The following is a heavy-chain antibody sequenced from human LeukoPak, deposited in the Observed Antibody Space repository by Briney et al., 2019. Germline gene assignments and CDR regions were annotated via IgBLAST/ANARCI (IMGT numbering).Heavy chain of an antibody. Sequence: PGGSLRLSCAASGFTFSNYGMHWVRQAPDKGLELVAFISYDGSNKYYADSVKGRFTISRDNSKNTLFLQMNSLRAEDTALYYCARAGYRFGQFYFDYWGQGTLVTVSS. J-gene: IGHJ4*02. CDR3: ARAGYRFGQFYFDY. CDR2: ISYDGSNK. V-gene: IGHV3-30*03. D-gene: IGHD3-3*01. CDR1: GFTFSNYG.